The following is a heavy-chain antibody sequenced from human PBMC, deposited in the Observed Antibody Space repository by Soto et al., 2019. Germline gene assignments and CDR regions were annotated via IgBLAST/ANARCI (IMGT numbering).Heavy chain of an antibody. V-gene: IGHV4-38-2*01. D-gene: IGHD3-22*01. J-gene: IGHJ5*02. Sequence: PSETLSLTCAVSGYSISSGYYCGWLRQPPGTGLECVGSIYNGGSTYYNPSLNSRVTLSIDMTNNHVSLILNSVTAADTAVYYCARVGPWVPYYYDSSPYTFENWFDPWGQGTLVTVSS. CDR3: ARVGPWVPYYYDSSPYTFENWFDP. CDR2: IYNGGST. CDR1: GYSISSGYY.